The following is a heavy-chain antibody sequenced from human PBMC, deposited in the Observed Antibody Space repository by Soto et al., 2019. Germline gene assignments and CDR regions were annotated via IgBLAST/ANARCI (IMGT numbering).Heavy chain of an antibody. V-gene: IGHV4-4*07. D-gene: IGHD2-15*01. CDR3: ARDIVVVVAATRWVWFDP. Sequence: PXETLALTCTVSGGSISSYYWSWIRQPSGKGLEWIGRIYTSGSTNYNPSLKSRVTMSVDTSKNQFSLKLSSVTAADTAVYYCARDIVVVVAATRWVWFDPWGQGTLVTVSS. J-gene: IGHJ5*02. CDR1: GGSISSYY. CDR2: IYTSGST.